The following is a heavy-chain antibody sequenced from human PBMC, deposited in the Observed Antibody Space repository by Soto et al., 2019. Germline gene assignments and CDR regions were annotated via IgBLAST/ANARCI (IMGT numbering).Heavy chain of an antibody. CDR2: IKTKTYGGTT. Sequence: PGGALRLSFSASGFTFSNAWMNWVRPGPGKGLEWVGRIKTKTYGGTTDYAAPVKGRFTISRDDSKNTLYLQMNSLESEDTALYYFATDPYCCSAADSSGYWGQGALVTVSS. CDR3: ATDPYCCSAADSSGY. J-gene: IGHJ4*02. V-gene: IGHV3-15*07. CDR1: GFTFSNAW. D-gene: IGHD2-15*01.